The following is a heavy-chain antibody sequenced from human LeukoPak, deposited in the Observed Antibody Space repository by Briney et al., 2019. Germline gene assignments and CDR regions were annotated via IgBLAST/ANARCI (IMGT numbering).Heavy chain of an antibody. V-gene: IGHV4-4*07. CDR1: GGSISGYY. CDR3: ARVGGYCGADRCYNWFDP. CDR2: IYASGSA. J-gene: IGHJ5*02. Sequence: SETLSLTCTVSGGSISGYYWSWIRQPAGKGLEWIGRIYASGSANYNPSLKSRVTMSVDTSENRFSLKLTSVTAADTAVYYCARVGGYCGADRCYNWFDPWGQGALVTVSS. D-gene: IGHD2-21*01.